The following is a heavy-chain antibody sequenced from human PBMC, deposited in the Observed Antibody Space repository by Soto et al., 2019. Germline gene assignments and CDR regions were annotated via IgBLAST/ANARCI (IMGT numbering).Heavy chain of an antibody. CDR1: DDSITGGGYF. D-gene: IGHD3-10*01. CDR3: ARGGSGTYHV. V-gene: IGHV4-31*02. J-gene: IGHJ4*02. Sequence: QVQLQESGPGLVKPSQTLTLTCTVSDDSITGGGYFWSWIRQLPGKGLEWLGSTYYRGNTFYNPSLASRGTISLDPSQRRVTLRVTSGTAADTAIYCCARGGSGTYHVWGQGTLVIVSS. CDR2: TYYRGNT.